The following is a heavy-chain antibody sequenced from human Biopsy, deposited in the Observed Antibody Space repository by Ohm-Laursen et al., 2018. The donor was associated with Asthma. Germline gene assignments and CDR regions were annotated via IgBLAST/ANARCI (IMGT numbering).Heavy chain of an antibody. CDR1: GFTFSSYG. J-gene: IGHJ4*02. Sequence: SLRLSCAASGFTFSSYGMDWVRQAPGKGLEWVALMSYDGSIKDYADSVKSRFTISRDNSMNTLYLHMNSLRVEDTAVYYCARGLDYSGRSGFDYWGQGTLVTVSS. CDR3: ARGLDYSGRSGFDY. D-gene: IGHD3-10*01. V-gene: IGHV3-33*05. CDR2: MSYDGSIK.